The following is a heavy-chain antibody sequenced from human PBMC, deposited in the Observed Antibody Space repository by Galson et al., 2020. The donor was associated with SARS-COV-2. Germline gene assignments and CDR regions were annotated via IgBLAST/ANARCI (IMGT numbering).Heavy chain of an antibody. J-gene: IGHJ4*02. CDR2: VSGSDGST. CDR3: AKQYGGNPYYFDS. CDR1: GFTFSDYV. Sequence: TGGSLRLSCAASGFTFSDYVMTWVRQTPGKALDWVTTVSGSDGSTNYADSVKGRFTISRDNSKNTLYLQMNSLRAEDTAVYYCAKQYGGNPYYFDSWGQGTLVTVSS. D-gene: IGHD2-15*01. V-gene: IGHV3-23*01.